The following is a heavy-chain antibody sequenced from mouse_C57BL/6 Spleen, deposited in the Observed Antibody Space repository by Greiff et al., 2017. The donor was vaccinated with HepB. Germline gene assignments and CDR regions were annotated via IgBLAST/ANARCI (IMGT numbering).Heavy chain of an antibody. V-gene: IGHV8-8*01. J-gene: IGHJ4*01. CDR2: IWWDDDK. CDR1: GFSLSTFGMG. D-gene: IGHD1-1*01. CDR3: ARIAPNYYGSSWMDY. Sequence: QVTLKVSGPGILQPSQTLSLTCSFSGFSLSTFGMGVGWIRQPSGKGLEWLAHIWWDDDKYYHPALKSRLTTSKDTSKNQVFLKIANVDTADTATYYCARIAPNYYGSSWMDYWGQGTSVTVSS.